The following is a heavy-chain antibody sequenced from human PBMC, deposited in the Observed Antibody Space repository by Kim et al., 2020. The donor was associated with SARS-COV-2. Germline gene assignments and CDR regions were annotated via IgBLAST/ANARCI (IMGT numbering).Heavy chain of an antibody. CDR3: AREPDFDY. J-gene: IGHJ4*02. CDR2: FGTA. V-gene: IGHV1-69*01. Sequence: FGTANYAQKFQGRVTITADESTSTAYMELSSLRSEDTAVYYCAREPDFDYWGQGTLVTVSS.